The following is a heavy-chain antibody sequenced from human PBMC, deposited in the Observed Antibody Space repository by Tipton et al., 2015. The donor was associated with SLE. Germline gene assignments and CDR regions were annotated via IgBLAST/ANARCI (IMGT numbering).Heavy chain of an antibody. V-gene: IGHV4-4*08. CDR3: ARDGTVTGDGMDV. Sequence: GLVKPSETLSLTCTVSGGSISSYYWSWIRQPPGKGLEWIGYIYTSGSTNYNPSLKSRVTISVDTSKNQFSLKLSSVTAADTAVYYCARDGTVTGDGMDVWGQGTTVTVSS. CDR2: IYTSGST. D-gene: IGHD4-17*01. J-gene: IGHJ6*02. CDR1: GGSISSYY.